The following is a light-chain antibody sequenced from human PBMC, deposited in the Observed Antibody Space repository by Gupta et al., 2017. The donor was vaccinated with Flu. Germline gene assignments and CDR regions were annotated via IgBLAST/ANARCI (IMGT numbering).Light chain of an antibody. CDR3: QVWDSSSDHYV. CDR1: NIASKR. J-gene: IGLJ1*01. CDR2: DDR. Sequence: SYVLTQPPSVSVAPGQTARITCGGNNIASKRVHWYQQQPGQAPVLVVYDDRDRPSGIPERFSGSNSGNTATLTISRVEAGDEADYHCQVWDSSSDHYVFGIGTKVTVL. V-gene: IGLV3-21*02.